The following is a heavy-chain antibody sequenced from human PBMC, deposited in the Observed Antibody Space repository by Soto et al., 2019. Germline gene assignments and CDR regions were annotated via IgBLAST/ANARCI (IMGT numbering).Heavy chain of an antibody. D-gene: IGHD3-10*01. CDR3: VSHYPPFSYGSLSLDV. J-gene: IGHJ6*02. V-gene: IGHV4-61*01. CDR2: IHYSGST. CDR1: GGSVNIGTYY. Sequence: SETLSLTCTVPGGSVNIGTYYWGWIRQPPGKGLEWIGFIHYSGSTNYNPSLKSRVTMSVDTSKNQFSLKLTSLIAADTALYYCVSHYPPFSYGSLSLDVWGHGTTVTFSS.